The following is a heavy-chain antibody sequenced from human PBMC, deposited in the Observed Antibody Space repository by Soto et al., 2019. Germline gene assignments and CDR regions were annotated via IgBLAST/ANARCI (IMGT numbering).Heavy chain of an antibody. CDR2: TYYKSKWYY. V-gene: IGHV6-1*01. D-gene: IGHD1-1*01. Sequence: SQTLSLTCDISGDSVSSNSAGWNWIRQTPSRGLEWLGRTYYKSKWYYTYAASVKSRITVSPDTSKNQFSLQLTSVTPEDTAVYYCARGSWDDASGPNDMDIWDKGTTVTVSS. J-gene: IGHJ6*03. CDR3: ARGSWDDASGPNDMDI. CDR1: GDSVSSNSAG.